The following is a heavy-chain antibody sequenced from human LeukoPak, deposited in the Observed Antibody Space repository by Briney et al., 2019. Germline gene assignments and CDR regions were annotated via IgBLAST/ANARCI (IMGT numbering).Heavy chain of an antibody. J-gene: IGHJ4*02. V-gene: IGHV3-30*18. Sequence: GGSLRLSCAASGFTFSSYGMHWVRQAPGKGLEWVAVISYDGSNKYYADSVKGRFTISRDNSKNTLYLQMNSLRAEDTAVYYCAKDGSDGEVFYYFDYWGQGTLVTVSS. D-gene: IGHD5-24*01. CDR1: GFTFSSYG. CDR2: ISYDGSNK. CDR3: AKDGSDGEVFYYFDY.